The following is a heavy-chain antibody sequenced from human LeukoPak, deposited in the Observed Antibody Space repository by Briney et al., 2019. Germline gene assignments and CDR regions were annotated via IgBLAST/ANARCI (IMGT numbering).Heavy chain of an antibody. CDR1: GFTFSGYG. CDR3: AKDSPRKVGATAPLDY. CDR2: ISYDGSNK. D-gene: IGHD1-26*01. J-gene: IGHJ4*02. V-gene: IGHV3-30*18. Sequence: GGSLRLSCAASGFTFSGYGMHWVRQAPGRGLEWVAVISYDGSNKYYADSVKGRFTMSRDNSKNTLYLQMNSLRAEDTGVYYCAKDSPRKVGATAPLDYWGQGTLLTVSS.